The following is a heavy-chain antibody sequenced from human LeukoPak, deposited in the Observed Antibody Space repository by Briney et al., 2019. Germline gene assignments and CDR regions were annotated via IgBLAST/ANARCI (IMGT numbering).Heavy chain of an antibody. Sequence: PGGSLRLSCAASGLTFDDYAMHWVRQAPGKGLEWVSGISWNSGSIGYADSVKGRFTISRDKSKNTPYLQMNSLRAEDTAVYYCARDRIAARFYYMDVWGKGTTVTVSS. CDR2: ISWNSGSI. CDR3: ARDRIAARFYYMDV. CDR1: GLTFDDYA. J-gene: IGHJ6*03. D-gene: IGHD6-6*01. V-gene: IGHV3-9*01.